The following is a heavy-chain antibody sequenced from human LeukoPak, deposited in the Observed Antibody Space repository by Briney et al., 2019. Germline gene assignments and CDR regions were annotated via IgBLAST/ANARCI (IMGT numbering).Heavy chain of an antibody. D-gene: IGHD3-10*01. V-gene: IGHV3-21*01. CDR1: GFTFSSYS. J-gene: IGHJ4*02. CDR2: ISTSSNYI. Sequence: GGSLRLSCAASGFTFSSYSMNWVRQAPGKGLEWVSYISTSSNYIYYADSLKGRFTISRDNAKNSLYLQMNSLRAEDTAVYYCARDPWGYGSGSYLVYWGQGTLVTVSS. CDR3: ARDPWGYGSGSYLVY.